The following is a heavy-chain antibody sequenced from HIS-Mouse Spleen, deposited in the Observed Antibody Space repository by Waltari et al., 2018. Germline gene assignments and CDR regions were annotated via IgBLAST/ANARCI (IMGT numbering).Heavy chain of an antibody. CDR1: GFTFDDYA. V-gene: IGHV3-9*01. D-gene: IGHD6-6*01. Sequence: EVQLVESGGGLVQPGRSLRLSCAASGFTFDDYAMHWVRQAPGKGREWGSGISWNSGSIGYADSVKGQFTISRDNAKNSLYLQMNSLRAEDTALYYCVKDMRYSSSYFDYWGQGTLVTVSS. J-gene: IGHJ4*02. CDR2: ISWNSGSI. CDR3: VKDMRYSSSYFDY.